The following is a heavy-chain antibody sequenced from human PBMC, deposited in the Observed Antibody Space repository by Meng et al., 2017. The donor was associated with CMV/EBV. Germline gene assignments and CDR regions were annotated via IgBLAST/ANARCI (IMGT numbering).Heavy chain of an antibody. D-gene: IGHD2-2*01. CDR3: AREGKYCSSASCYRRYYFVY. Sequence: LRCYAMHWVRQAAGKELEWVAGISDDGSNKYYADAVKGRFTISRDNSKNTLYLQMNSLRAEDTAVYYCAREGKYCSSASCYRRYYFVYWGQGTLVTVSS. CDR1: LRCYA. V-gene: IGHV3-30*04. CDR2: ISDDGSNK. J-gene: IGHJ4*02.